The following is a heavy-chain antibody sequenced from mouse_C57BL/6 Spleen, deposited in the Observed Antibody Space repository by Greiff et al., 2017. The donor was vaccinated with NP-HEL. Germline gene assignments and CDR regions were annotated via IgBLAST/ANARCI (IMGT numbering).Heavy chain of an antibody. CDR3: ARGDYPYYFDY. Sequence: QVQLQQPGAELVRPGSSVKLSCKASGYTFTSYWMHWVKQRPIQGLEWIGKIDPSDSETHYNQKFKDKATLTVDKSSNTAYMQLSRLTSEDSAVYYCARGDYPYYFDYWGQGTTLTVSS. D-gene: IGHD2-4*01. V-gene: IGHV1-52*01. CDR1: GYTFTSYW. J-gene: IGHJ2*01. CDR2: IDPSDSET.